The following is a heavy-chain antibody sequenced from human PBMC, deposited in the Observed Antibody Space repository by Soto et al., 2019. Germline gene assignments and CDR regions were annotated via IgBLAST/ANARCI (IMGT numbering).Heavy chain of an antibody. CDR3: AGQGYYDSSDFDY. Sequence: SETLSLTCTVSGVSISGHYWSWIRQPPGKGLECIGYIYSSGSTNYNPSLKSRVTISVDTSHNQFSLKLSSVTAADTAVYYCAGQGYYDSSDFDYWGQGTPVTVSS. D-gene: IGHD3-22*01. CDR1: GVSISGHY. V-gene: IGHV4-59*08. CDR2: IYSSGST. J-gene: IGHJ4*02.